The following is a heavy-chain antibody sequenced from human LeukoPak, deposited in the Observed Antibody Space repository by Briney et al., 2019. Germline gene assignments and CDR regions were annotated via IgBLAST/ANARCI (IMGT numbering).Heavy chain of an antibody. CDR3: ARPIVGAPYAFDI. J-gene: IGHJ3*02. D-gene: IGHD1-26*01. V-gene: IGHV5-51*01. Sequence: GESLQISCKASGYSFTTHWIGWVRQMPGKALEWMGIIYPGDSDARYSPSFQGQVTISADKSISTAYLLWSSLKASDTAIYYCARPIVGAPYAFDIWGQGTMVTVSS. CDR1: GYSFTTHW. CDR2: IYPGDSDA.